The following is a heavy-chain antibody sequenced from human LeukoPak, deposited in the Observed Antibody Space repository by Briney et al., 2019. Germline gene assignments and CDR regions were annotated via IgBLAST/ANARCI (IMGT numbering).Heavy chain of an antibody. D-gene: IGHD2-21*02. J-gene: IGHJ4*02. V-gene: IGHV4-39*01. CDR1: GFTFSSYA. Sequence: TGGSLRLSCAASGFTFSSYAMSWVRQPPGKGLEWIGSFHYSGSTYYNPSLKSRVTISGDTSKNQFSLELRSVTAADTAVYYCASLVVVVVTASEIDYWGQGTLVTVSS. CDR2: FHYSGST. CDR3: ASLVVVVVTASEIDY.